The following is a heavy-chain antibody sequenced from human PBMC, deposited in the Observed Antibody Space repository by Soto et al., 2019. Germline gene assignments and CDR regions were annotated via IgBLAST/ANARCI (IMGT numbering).Heavy chain of an antibody. Sequence: SETLSLTCTVSGGSISSGSYYWSWIRQHPGKGLEWIGSIYYSGSTYYNPSLKSRVTISVDTSKNQFSLKLSSVTAADTAVYYSYYMAAAGRSQGVDPIDYWGQGTLVTVSS. D-gene: IGHD6-13*01. J-gene: IGHJ4*02. V-gene: IGHV4-39*01. CDR1: GGSISSGSYY. CDR2: IYYSGST. CDR3: YYMAAAGRSQGVDPIDY.